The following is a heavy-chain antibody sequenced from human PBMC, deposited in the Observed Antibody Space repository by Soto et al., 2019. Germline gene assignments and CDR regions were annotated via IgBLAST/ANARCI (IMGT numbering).Heavy chain of an antibody. CDR3: ARGTSSLALNWFDP. D-gene: IGHD6-13*01. Sequence: QVQLQESGPGLVKPSETLSLTCTVSGGSVSSGSYYWSWIRQPPGKGLEWIGYIYYSGSTNYSPSLKSRVTISVDPSKDQFSLELSSVTAADTAVYYCARGTSSLALNWFDPWGQGTLVTVSS. CDR1: GGSVSSGSYY. V-gene: IGHV4-61*01. J-gene: IGHJ5*02. CDR2: IYYSGST.